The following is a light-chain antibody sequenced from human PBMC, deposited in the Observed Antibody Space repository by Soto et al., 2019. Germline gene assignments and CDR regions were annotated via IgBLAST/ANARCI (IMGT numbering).Light chain of an antibody. CDR1: SSNIGKNY. Sequence: QSVLTQPPSVSAAPGQKVTISCSGSSSNIGKNYVSWYQHLPGTAPKLLIHDNNVRPSGIPDRFSGSKSGTSATLGITGLQTGDEADYYCGTWDSSLSAVVLGGGTQLTVL. J-gene: IGLJ2*01. V-gene: IGLV1-51*01. CDR2: DNN. CDR3: GTWDSSLSAVV.